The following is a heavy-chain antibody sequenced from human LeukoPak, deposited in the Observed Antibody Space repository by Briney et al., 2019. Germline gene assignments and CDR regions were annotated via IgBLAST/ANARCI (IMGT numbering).Heavy chain of an antibody. Sequence: GGSLRLSCAASGFTFSSYAMSWVRQPPGRGLEWVSAISGSGGSTYYADSVKGRFTISRDNYKNTLYLQMNSLRAEDTAVYYCAKDRSERWLQLGYFDYWGQGTLVTVSS. V-gene: IGHV3-23*01. CDR2: ISGSGGST. CDR3: AKDRSERWLQLGYFDY. D-gene: IGHD5-24*01. J-gene: IGHJ4*02. CDR1: GFTFSSYA.